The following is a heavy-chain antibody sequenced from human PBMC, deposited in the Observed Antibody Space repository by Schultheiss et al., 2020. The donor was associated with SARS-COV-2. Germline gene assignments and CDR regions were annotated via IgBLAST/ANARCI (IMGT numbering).Heavy chain of an antibody. CDR2: IYYSGST. J-gene: IGHJ4*02. Sequence: SETLSLTCAVYGGSFSGYYWSWIRQPPGKGLEWIGYIYYSGSTYYNPSLKSRVTISVDTSKNQFSLKLSSVTAADTAVYYCARDRPALWGQGTLVTVSS. D-gene: IGHD1-14*01. CDR3: ARDRPAL. CDR1: GGSFSGYY. V-gene: IGHV4-34*01.